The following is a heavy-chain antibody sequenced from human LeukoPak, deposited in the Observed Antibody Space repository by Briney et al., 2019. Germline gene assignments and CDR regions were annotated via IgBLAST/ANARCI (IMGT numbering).Heavy chain of an antibody. Sequence: KPGGSLILSCAASGFTFSSYTMNWVRQAPGKGLEWVSSISSSSSYIYYADSVKGRFTISRDNAKNSLYLQMNSLRAEDTAVYYCARDTYDILTGYYKWAFDIWGQGTMVTVSS. CDR2: ISSSSSYI. CDR1: GFTFSSYT. D-gene: IGHD3-9*01. V-gene: IGHV3-21*06. CDR3: ARDTYDILTGYYKWAFDI. J-gene: IGHJ3*02.